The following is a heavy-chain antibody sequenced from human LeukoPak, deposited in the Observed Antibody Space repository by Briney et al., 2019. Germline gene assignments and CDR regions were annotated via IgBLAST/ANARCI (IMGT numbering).Heavy chain of an antibody. CDR3: AGHVAYSGSLRSRIHAFDI. CDR1: GGSISSYY. V-gene: IGHV4-59*08. Sequence: SETLSLTCTVSGGSISSYYWSWIRQPPREGLGWVWYIYYSGRANYNTSLKRRVTISVHTPKNQFSLKLCSLSAADTAAFYSAGHVAYSGSLRSRIHAFDIWGQGTMVTVSS. D-gene: IGHD1-26*01. CDR2: IYYSGRA. J-gene: IGHJ3*02.